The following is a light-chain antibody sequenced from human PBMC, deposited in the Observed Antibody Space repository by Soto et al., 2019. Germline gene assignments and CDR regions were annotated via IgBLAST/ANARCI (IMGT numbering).Light chain of an antibody. CDR1: QSISSW. V-gene: IGKV1-5*03. J-gene: IGKJ4*01. CDR3: QHYNSYPLT. CDR2: KAS. Sequence: DFQMTQSPSTLSASVGDRVTTTCRASQSISSWLAWYQQKPGKAPKVLIYKASSLESGVPSRFSGSGSGTEFTLTISSLQPDDFATYYCQHYNSYPLTFGGGTKVDIK.